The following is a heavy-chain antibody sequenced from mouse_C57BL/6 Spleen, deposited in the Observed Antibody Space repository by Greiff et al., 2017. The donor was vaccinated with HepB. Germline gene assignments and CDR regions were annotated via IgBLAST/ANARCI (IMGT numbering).Heavy chain of an antibody. CDR3: ARGTAQSNWFAY. D-gene: IGHD3-2*02. CDR2: INPSSGDT. J-gene: IGHJ3*01. Sequence: VQLQQSGAELARPGASVKMSCKASGYTFTSYTMHWVKQRPGQGLEWIGYINPSSGDTKYNQKFKDKATLTADKSSSTAYMQLSSLTSADSAVYYCARGTAQSNWFAYWGQGTLVTVSA. CDR1: GYTFTSYT. V-gene: IGHV1-4*01.